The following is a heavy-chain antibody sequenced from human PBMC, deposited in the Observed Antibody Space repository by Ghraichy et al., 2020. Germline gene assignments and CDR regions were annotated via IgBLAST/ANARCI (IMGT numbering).Heavy chain of an antibody. Sequence: SETLSLTCTVSGGSISRSSYYWGWIRQPPGKGLEWIGSIYYSGNIYYNPSLQSRVTISVDTSKIQFSLKLFSVTAADTAVYYCARHRTTVTANGGDTFDYWGQGTLVTVSS. J-gene: IGHJ4*02. CDR3: ARHRTTVTANGGDTFDY. CDR2: IYYSGNI. CDR1: GGSISRSSYY. D-gene: IGHD4-17*01. V-gene: IGHV4-39*01.